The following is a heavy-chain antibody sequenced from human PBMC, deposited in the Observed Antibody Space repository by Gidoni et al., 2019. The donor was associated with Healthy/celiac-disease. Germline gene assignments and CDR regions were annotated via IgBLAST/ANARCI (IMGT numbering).Heavy chain of an antibody. V-gene: IGHV3-30*18. D-gene: IGHD6-19*01. Sequence: QVQLVESGGGVVQPGRSLRLSCAASGFTFSSYGMHWVRQAPGKGLEWVAVISYDGSNKYYADSVKGRFTISRDNSKNTLYLQMNSLRAEDTAVYYCAKEVRSSGYFRLLSDAFDIWGQGTMVTVSS. CDR1: GFTFSSYG. CDR2: ISYDGSNK. J-gene: IGHJ3*02. CDR3: AKEVRSSGYFRLLSDAFDI.